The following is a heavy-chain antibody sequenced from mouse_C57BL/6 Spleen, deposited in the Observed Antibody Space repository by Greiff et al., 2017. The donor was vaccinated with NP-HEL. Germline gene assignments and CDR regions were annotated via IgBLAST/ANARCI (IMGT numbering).Heavy chain of an antibody. J-gene: IGHJ3*01. CDR2: FYPGSGSI. D-gene: IGHD1-2*01. CDR3: AIHEDGDYYGFFAY. V-gene: IGHV1-62-2*01. Sequence: VQLQQSGAELVKPGASVKLSCKASGYTFTEYTIHWVKQRSGQGLEWIGWFYPGSGSIKYNEKFKDKATLTADKSSSTFDMELSRLPSEDSAVYVCAIHEDGDYYGFFAYWGQGTLVTVSA. CDR1: GYTFTEYT.